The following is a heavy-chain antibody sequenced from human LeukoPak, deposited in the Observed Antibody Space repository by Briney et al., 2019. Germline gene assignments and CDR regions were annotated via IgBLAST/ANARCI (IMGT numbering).Heavy chain of an antibody. CDR2: ISYDGSTK. CDR3: ARDLGGYYYGSGSYYKDNWFDP. CDR1: GFTFSSYA. J-gene: IGHJ5*02. V-gene: IGHV3-30*04. D-gene: IGHD3-10*01. Sequence: GRSLRLSCAASGFTFSSYAMHWVRQAPGKGLEWVAVISYDGSTKYYADSVKGRFTISRDNSKNTLYLQMNSLRAEDTAVYYCARDLGGYYYGSGSYYKDNWFDPWGQGTLVTVSS.